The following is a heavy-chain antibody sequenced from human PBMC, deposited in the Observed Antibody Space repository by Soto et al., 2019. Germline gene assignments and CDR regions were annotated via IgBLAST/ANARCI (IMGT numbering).Heavy chain of an antibody. CDR3: ARLITYPVRGVTKVNWFDP. Sequence: EVQLVQSGAEVKKPGESLRISCKGSGYSFTSYWISWVRQMPGKGLEWMGRIDPSDSYTNYSPSFQGHVTISADKSISTAYLQWSSLKASDTAMYYCARLITYPVRGVTKVNWFDPWGQGTLVTVSS. CDR2: IDPSDSYT. V-gene: IGHV5-10-1*03. D-gene: IGHD3-10*01. CDR1: GYSFTSYW. J-gene: IGHJ5*02.